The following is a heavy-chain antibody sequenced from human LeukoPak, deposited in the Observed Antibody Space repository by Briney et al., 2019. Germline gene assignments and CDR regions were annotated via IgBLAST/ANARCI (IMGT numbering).Heavy chain of an antibody. J-gene: IGHJ5*02. CDR1: GGSFSGYY. V-gene: IGHV4-34*01. CDR3: ARGGRLLWFGELVHSCWFDP. CDR2: INHSGST. D-gene: IGHD3-10*01. Sequence: PSETLSLTCAVYGGSFSGYYWSWIRHPPGKGLEWIGEINHSGSTNYNPSLKSRVTISVDTSKNQFSLKLSSVTAADTAVYSCARGGRLLWFGELVHSCWFDPWGQGTLVTVSS.